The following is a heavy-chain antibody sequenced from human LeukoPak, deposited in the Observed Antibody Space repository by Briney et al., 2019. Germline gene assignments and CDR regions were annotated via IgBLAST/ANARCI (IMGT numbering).Heavy chain of an antibody. V-gene: IGHV3-48*03. CDR3: ARVGVVVAATGNLWFDP. Sequence: GVSLRLSCAASGFTFSSYEMNWVRQAPGKGLEWGSYISSSGTTIYYADSVKGRLTISRDNAKNSLYLQMNSLRAEDTAVYYCARVGVVVAATGNLWFDPWGQGTLVTVSS. D-gene: IGHD2-15*01. J-gene: IGHJ5*02. CDR2: ISSSGTTI. CDR1: GFTFSSYE.